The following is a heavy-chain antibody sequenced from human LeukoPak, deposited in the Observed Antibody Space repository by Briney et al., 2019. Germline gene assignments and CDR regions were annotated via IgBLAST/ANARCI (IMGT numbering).Heavy chain of an antibody. CDR3: ARQSGITMIVVIITDDAFDI. D-gene: IGHD3-22*01. V-gene: IGHV3-30*02. J-gene: IGHJ3*02. Sequence: PGGSLRLSCTASGFTFSNYGMHWVRQAPGKGLEWVAFIRYDGSEKYYADSVKGRITISRDNSRNTLYLQMNSLRAEDTAVYYCARQSGITMIVVIITDDAFDIWGQGTMVTVSS. CDR1: GFTFSNYG. CDR2: IRYDGSEK.